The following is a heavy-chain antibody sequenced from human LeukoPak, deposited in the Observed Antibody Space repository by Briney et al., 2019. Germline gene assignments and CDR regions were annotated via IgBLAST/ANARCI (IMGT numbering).Heavy chain of an antibody. CDR1: GFTFSSYG. Sequence: PGGSLRLSCAASGFTFSSYGMHWVRRAPGKGLEWVAVISYDGSNKYYADSVKGRFTISRDNSKNTLYLQMNSLRAEDTAVYYCAKVANYGDGGGAFDIWGQGTMVTVSS. J-gene: IGHJ3*02. D-gene: IGHD4-17*01. CDR3: AKVANYGDGGGAFDI. CDR2: ISYDGSNK. V-gene: IGHV3-30*18.